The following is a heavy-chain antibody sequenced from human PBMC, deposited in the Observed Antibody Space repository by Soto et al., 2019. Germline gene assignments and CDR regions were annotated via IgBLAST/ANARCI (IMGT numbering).Heavy chain of an antibody. CDR1: GGSFSGYY. J-gene: IGHJ6*03. V-gene: IGHV4-34*01. Sequence: PSETLSLTCAVYGGSFSGYYWSWIRQPPGKGLEWIGEINHSGSTNYNPSLKSRVTISVDTSKNQFSLKLSSVTAADTAVYYCARGRVLWFGESPKAYYMDVWGKGTTVTVSS. CDR3: ARGRVLWFGESPKAYYMDV. CDR2: INHSGST. D-gene: IGHD3-10*01.